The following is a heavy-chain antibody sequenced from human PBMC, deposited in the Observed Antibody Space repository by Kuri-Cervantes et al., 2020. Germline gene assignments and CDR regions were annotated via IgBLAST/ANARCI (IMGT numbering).Heavy chain of an antibody. CDR3: ARDDTAADSMDV. CDR2: INEYSTLK. J-gene: IGHJ6*03. CDR1: GFTFSSSW. V-gene: IGHV3-7*04. Sequence: GGSLRLSCTGSGFTFSSSWMTWVRQAPGRGLEWVANINEYSTLKYYLDSVKGRFSISRDNAKNSLYLQMNSLRVEDTAVYYCARDDTAADSMDVWGKGSTVTVSS. D-gene: IGHD6-13*01.